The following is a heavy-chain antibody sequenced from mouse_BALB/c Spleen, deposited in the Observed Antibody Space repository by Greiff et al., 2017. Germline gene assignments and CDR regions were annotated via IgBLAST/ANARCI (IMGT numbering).Heavy chain of an antibody. V-gene: IGHV2-6-2*01. Sequence: VQGVESGPDLVAPSQSLSITCTVSGFSLTSYGVHWVRQPPGKGLEWLVVIWSDGSTTYNSALKSRLSISKDNSKSQVFLKMNSLQTDDTAMYYCARQGGHRFYAMDYWGQGTSVTVSS. CDR3: ARQGGHRFYAMDY. CDR2: IWSDGST. J-gene: IGHJ4*01. CDR1: GFSLTSYG.